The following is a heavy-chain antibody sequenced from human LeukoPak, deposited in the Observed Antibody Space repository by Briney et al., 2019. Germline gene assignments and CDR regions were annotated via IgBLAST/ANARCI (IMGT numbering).Heavy chain of an antibody. Sequence: GRSLRLSCAASGFTFDDYAMHWVRQAPGKGLEWVSGISWISGSIGYADSVTGRFTISRDNSENTLYLKMNSLRAEDTAVYYCARQYSGGNSGIDSWGQGTLVTVSS. CDR3: ARQYSGGNSGIDS. CDR1: GFTFDDYA. V-gene: IGHV3-9*01. J-gene: IGHJ4*02. D-gene: IGHD4-23*01. CDR2: ISWISGSI.